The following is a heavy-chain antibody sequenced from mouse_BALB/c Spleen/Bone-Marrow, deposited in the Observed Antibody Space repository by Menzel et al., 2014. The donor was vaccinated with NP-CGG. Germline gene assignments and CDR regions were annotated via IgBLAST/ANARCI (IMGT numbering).Heavy chain of an antibody. D-gene: IGHD1-1*01. CDR1: GFTFTDYY. V-gene: IGHV7-3*02. J-gene: IGHJ3*01. CDR3: ARGWITTGFAY. CDR2: IRNKANGYTT. Sequence: VQLQQSGGGLVQPGGSLRLSCATSGFTFTDYYMSWVRQPPGKALEWLGFIRNKANGYTTEYSASVKGRFTISRDNSQSIPYLQMNTLRAEDSATYYCARGWITTGFAYWGQGTLVTVSP.